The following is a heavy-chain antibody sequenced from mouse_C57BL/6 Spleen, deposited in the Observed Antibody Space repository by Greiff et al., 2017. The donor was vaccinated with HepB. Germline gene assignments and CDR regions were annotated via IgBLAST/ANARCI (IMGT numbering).Heavy chain of an antibody. J-gene: IGHJ2*01. CDR3: ARSRYYGSGDY. CDR2: INPSNGGT. Sequence: QVQLKQPGTELVKPGASVKLSCKASGYTFTSYWMHWVKQRPGQGLEWIGNINPSNGGTNYNEKFKSKATLTVDKSSSTAYMQLSRLTSEDSAVYYCARSRYYGSGDYWGQGTTLTVSS. CDR1: GYTFTSYW. D-gene: IGHD1-1*01. V-gene: IGHV1-53*01.